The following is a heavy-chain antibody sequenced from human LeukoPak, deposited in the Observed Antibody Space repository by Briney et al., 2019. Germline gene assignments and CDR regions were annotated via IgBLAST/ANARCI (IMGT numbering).Heavy chain of an antibody. D-gene: IGHD5-18*01. CDR3: AKDREQLWSPFDY. CDR1: GFTFSSYA. V-gene: IGHV3-23*01. Sequence: GGSLRLSCAASGFTFSSYAMSWVRQAPGKGLEWVSATSGSGGSTYYADSVKGRFTISRDNSKNTLYLQMNSLRAEDTAVYYCAKDREQLWSPFDYWGQGTLVTVSS. J-gene: IGHJ4*02. CDR2: TSGSGGST.